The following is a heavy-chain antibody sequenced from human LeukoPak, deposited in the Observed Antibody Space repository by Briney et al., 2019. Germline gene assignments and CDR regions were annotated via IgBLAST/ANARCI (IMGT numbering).Heavy chain of an antibody. D-gene: IGHD5-12*01. CDR1: GFPFSDHG. CDR3: ARTTEELVATWSGDYYYMDV. CDR2: ISGSRDNS. J-gene: IGHJ6*03. V-gene: IGHV3-23*01. Sequence: GGSLRLSCVTSGFPFSDHGMHWVRQAPGRGLEWVSTISGSRDNSYYADSVKGRFTISRDNSKNTLYLQMNSLRAEDTAVYYCARTTEELVATWSGDYYYMDVWGKGTTVTISS.